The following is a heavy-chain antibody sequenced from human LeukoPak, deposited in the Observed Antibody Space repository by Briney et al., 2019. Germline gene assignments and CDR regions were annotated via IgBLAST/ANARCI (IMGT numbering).Heavy chain of an antibody. D-gene: IGHD2-21*02. CDR1: GFTFSSYS. V-gene: IGHV3-48*02. CDR2: ISGSSRNI. CDR3: ARDGAAHCGGDCYSGAFDI. J-gene: IGHJ3*02. Sequence: PGESLRLSCAASGFTFSSYSMNWVRPAPGKGLEWVSYISGSSRNIYYPDSVRGRFTISRDNAKNSLYLQMNSLRDEDTAVYYCARDGAAHCGGDCYSGAFDIWGQGTMVTVSS.